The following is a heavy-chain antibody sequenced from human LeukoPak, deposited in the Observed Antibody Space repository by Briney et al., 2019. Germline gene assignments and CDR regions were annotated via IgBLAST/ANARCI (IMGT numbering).Heavy chain of an antibody. D-gene: IGHD2-2*02. V-gene: IGHV3-21*04. CDR2: ICSSSSYI. CDR3: ATVRPGFCSSTTCYTDY. CDR1: GFTFTTYS. J-gene: IGHJ4*02. Sequence: GGSLRLSCAASGFTFTTYSMHWVRQAPGQGREWVLSICSSSSYIYYADSVKGRFTISRDNARNALYLQMNSLRAEDTAVYYCATVRPGFCSSTTCYTDYWGQGTLVTVSS.